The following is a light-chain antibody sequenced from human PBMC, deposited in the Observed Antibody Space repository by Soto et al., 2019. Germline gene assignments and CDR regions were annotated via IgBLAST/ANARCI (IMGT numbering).Light chain of an antibody. CDR1: QSASNNY. V-gene: IGKV3-20*01. CDR2: GAS. CDR3: QQYEIAPRT. Sequence: EIMLTQSPGTLSLSPGERATLSCRASQSASNNYLAWYQQKPGQAPRLLIYGASSRATGIPDRFIGSGSGTDFTLTISRLEPEDFAVYYCQQYEIAPRTFGQGTKVEIK. J-gene: IGKJ1*01.